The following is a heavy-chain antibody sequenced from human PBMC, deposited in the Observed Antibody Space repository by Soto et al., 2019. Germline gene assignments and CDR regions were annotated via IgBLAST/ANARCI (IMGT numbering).Heavy chain of an antibody. CDR3: ARHSRSRYYDSSGPLGDWFDP. D-gene: IGHD3-22*01. J-gene: IGHJ5*02. V-gene: IGHV4-39*01. CDR2: IYYSGST. Sequence: SETLSLTCTVSGGSISSSSYYWGWIRHPPGKGLEWIGSIYYSGSTYYNPSLKSRVTISVDTSKNQFSLKLSSVTAADTAVYYCARHSRSRYYDSSGPLGDWFDPWGQGTLVTVSS. CDR1: GGSISSSSYY.